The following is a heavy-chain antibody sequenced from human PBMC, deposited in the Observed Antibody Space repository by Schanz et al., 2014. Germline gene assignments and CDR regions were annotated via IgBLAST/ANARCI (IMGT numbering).Heavy chain of an antibody. CDR1: GFTFSGFW. J-gene: IGHJ5*02. CDR2: IKKDGSEK. D-gene: IGHD1-1*01. CDR3: ARGRVLES. V-gene: IGHV3-7*01. Sequence: EVQLAESGGGLVQPGGSLRLSCAASGFTFSGFWMTWVRQAPGKGLEWVANIKKDGSEKYYVDSVKGRFTISRDNAKNSLFLQMNSLRPEDTAVYYYARGRVLESWGQGTLVTDSS.